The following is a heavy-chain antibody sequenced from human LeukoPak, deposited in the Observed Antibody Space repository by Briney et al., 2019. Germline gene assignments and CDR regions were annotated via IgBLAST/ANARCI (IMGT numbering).Heavy chain of an antibody. V-gene: IGHV3-9*01. Sequence: PGGSLRLSCAASGYTFDDYAMHWVRQAPGKGLEWVSGISWNSGSIGYADSVKGRFTISRDNAKNSLYLQVNSLRAEDTALYYCAKDIRDGHFNTAIDYWGQGTLVTVSS. CDR1: GYTFDDYA. J-gene: IGHJ4*02. CDR3: AKDIRDGHFNTAIDY. CDR2: ISWNSGSI. D-gene: IGHD5-18*01.